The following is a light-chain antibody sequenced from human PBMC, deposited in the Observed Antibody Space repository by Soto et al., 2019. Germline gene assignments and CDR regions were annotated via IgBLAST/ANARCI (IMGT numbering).Light chain of an antibody. V-gene: IGKV1-8*01. CDR3: QQYYSYLLT. J-gene: IGKJ4*01. Sequence: AILITQSPSSFSASTGDRVSITCRASQGISSYLAWYQQKPGKAPKLLIYAASTLQSGVPSRFSGSGSGTDFTLTISCLQPEVFATYYCQQYYSYLLTFGGGTKVDI. CDR1: QGISSY. CDR2: AAS.